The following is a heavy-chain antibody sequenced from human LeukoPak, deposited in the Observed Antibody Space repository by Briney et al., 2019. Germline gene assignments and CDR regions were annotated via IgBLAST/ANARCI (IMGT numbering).Heavy chain of an antibody. Sequence: SETLSLTCTVSGGSISSYYWSWIRQPAGKGLEWIGRIYTSGSTNYDPSLKSRVTISVDKSTNQFSLKLSSVTAADTAVYYCARDESYGRYYYYYYMDVWGKGTTVTVS. CDR2: IYTSGST. J-gene: IGHJ6*03. D-gene: IGHD5-18*01. V-gene: IGHV4-4*07. CDR1: GGSISSYY. CDR3: ARDESYGRYYYYYYMDV.